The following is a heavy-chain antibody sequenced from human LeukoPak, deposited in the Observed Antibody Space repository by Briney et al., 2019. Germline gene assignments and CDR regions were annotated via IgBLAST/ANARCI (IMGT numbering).Heavy chain of an antibody. Sequence: PSETLSLTCTDSGGSISSYYWSWIRQPPGKGLEWIGSIYYSGSTNYNPSLKSRVTISVDTSKNQFSLKLSSVTAADTAVYYCARTPGIAVAGEFDYWGQGTLVTVSS. CDR1: GGSISSYY. J-gene: IGHJ4*02. D-gene: IGHD6-19*01. CDR2: IYYSGST. CDR3: ARTPGIAVAGEFDY. V-gene: IGHV4-59*01.